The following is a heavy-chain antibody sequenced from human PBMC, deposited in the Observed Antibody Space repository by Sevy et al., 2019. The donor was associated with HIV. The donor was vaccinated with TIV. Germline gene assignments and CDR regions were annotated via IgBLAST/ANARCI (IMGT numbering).Heavy chain of an antibody. V-gene: IGHV3-13*01. D-gene: IGHD3-16*01. CDR2: IGTAGDT. J-gene: IGHJ2*01. CDR3: VRGSPWGSEILLGSSNADNWYFDV. Sequence: GGSLRLSCAASGFSFGDYDMHWVRQLSGKGLEWVSSIGTAGDTYYLGSVEGRFTISRENATISVYLQMRSMRAVDTVTYYGVRGSPWGSEILLGSSNADNWYFDVWGRGTLVSVSS. CDR1: GFSFGDYD.